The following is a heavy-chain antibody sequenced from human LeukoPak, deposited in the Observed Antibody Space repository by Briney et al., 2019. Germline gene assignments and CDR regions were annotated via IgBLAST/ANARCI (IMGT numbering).Heavy chain of an antibody. CDR3: ARDADTSEFFSWLDL. J-gene: IGHJ5*02. CDR1: GFTFSYYG. Sequence: GGSLRLSCAASGFTFSYYGMQWVRQTPGKGLEWVALIWHDGGKRYYADSVKGRFTISRDNSKNTLYLQMTTLRAEDTAVYYCARDADTSEFFSWLDLWGQGTLVTVSS. V-gene: IGHV3-33*01. CDR2: IWHDGGKR. D-gene: IGHD3-22*01.